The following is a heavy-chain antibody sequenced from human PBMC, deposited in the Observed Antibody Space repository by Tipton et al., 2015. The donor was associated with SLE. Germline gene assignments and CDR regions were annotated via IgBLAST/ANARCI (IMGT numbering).Heavy chain of an antibody. V-gene: IGHV1-18*01. J-gene: IGHJ2*01. CDR2: ISAYNGNT. D-gene: IGHD2-21*01. Sequence: QLVQSGAEVKKPGASVKVSCKASGYTFTSYGISWVRQAPGQGLEWMGWISAYNGNTNYAQKFQGRVTMTTDTSTSTAYMELRSLRSDDTAVYYCARDSESNDCGGDCYSWYFDLWGRGTLVTVSS. CDR3: ARDSESNDCGGDCYSWYFDL. CDR1: GYTFTSYG.